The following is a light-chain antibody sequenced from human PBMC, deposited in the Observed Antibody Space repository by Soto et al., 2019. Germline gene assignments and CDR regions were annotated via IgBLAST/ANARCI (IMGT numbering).Light chain of an antibody. J-gene: IGLJ1*01. V-gene: IGLV2-14*01. CDR1: SSDVGGYNY. CDR3: SSYTSSSTYV. CDR2: DVS. Sequence: QSALTQPASVSGSSGQSITISCTGTSSDVGGYNYVSWYQQHPGKAPKLMIYDVSNRPSGVSNRFSGSKSGNTASLTISGLQAEDEADYYCSSYTSSSTYVFGTGTKVPVI.